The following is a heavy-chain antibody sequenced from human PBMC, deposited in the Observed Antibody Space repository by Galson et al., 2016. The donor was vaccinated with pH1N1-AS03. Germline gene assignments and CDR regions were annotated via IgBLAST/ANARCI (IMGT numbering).Heavy chain of an antibody. D-gene: IGHD4-17*01. V-gene: IGHV4-39*01. CDR1: GGSISTSSYY. CDR2: IYYSGST. J-gene: IGHJ5*02. CDR3: ARHLYGDYFGWFDP. Sequence: ETLSLTCTVSGGSISTSSYYWGWIRPPPGKGLEWIGSIYYSGSTYYNPSLKSRVTISVDTSKNQFSLKLSSVSAADTAVYYCARHLYGDYFGWFDPWGQGTLVTVSS.